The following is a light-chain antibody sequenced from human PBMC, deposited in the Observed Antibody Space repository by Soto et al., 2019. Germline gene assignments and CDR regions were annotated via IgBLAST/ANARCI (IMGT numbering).Light chain of an antibody. J-gene: IGLJ1*01. Sequence: QSALTQPPSASGSPGQSVTISCTGTSSDVGGYNYVSWYQQHPGKAPKLIIYEVTKRLSGVPDRFSGSKSGNTASLTVSGLQAEDEADYCCSSYAGSNNYVFGTGTKLTVL. V-gene: IGLV2-8*01. CDR3: SSYAGSNNYV. CDR1: SSDVGGYNY. CDR2: EVT.